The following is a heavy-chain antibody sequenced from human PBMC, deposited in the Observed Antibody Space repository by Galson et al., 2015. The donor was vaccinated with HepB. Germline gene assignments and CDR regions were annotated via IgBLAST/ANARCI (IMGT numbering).Heavy chain of an antibody. Sequence: SLRLSCAASGFTFSSYWMSWVRQAPGKGLEWVADINKDGSEKYYVGSVKGRFTISRDNAKNSLYLQMNSLRAEDTAVYYCARGRFYYDSSGAPLFDYWGQGTLVTVSS. CDR1: GFTFSSYW. J-gene: IGHJ4*02. V-gene: IGHV3-7*03. D-gene: IGHD3-22*01. CDR3: ARGRFYYDSSGAPLFDY. CDR2: INKDGSEK.